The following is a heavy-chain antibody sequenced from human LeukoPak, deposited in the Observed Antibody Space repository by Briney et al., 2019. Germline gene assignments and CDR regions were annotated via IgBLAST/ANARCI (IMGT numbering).Heavy chain of an antibody. CDR3: ARVNGDYDVYFDY. J-gene: IGHJ4*02. CDR2: INAYNGNT. V-gene: IGHV1-18*01. D-gene: IGHD4-17*01. Sequence: ASVKVSCKASGGTFSSYAISWVRQAPGQGLEWMGWINAYNGNTNYAQKLQGRVTMTTDTSTSTAYMELRSLRSDDTAVYYCARVNGDYDVYFDYWGQGTLVTVSS. CDR1: GGTFSSYA.